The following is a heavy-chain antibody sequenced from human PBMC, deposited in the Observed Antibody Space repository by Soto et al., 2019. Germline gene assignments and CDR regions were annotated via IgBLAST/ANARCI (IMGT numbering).Heavy chain of an antibody. J-gene: IGHJ6*03. V-gene: IGHV3-48*01. CDR1: GFTFNRFG. CDR3: ARLPFWSGLSDYYYMDV. Sequence: EEQPVESGGALVQPGGSLRLSCAASGFTFNRFGMNWVRQAPGKGLEWISYISSASSTTQYAESVKGRFTISRDNVRDAMYLQMISLRVEDTAVYYCARLPFWSGLSDYYYMDVWGKGTTVTVSS. D-gene: IGHD3-3*01. CDR2: ISSASSTT.